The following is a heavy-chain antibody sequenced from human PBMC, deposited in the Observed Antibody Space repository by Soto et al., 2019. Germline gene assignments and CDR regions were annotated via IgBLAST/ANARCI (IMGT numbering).Heavy chain of an antibody. CDR3: ARDKGIAAAGDAFDI. V-gene: IGHV1-69*06. Sequence: SVKVSCKASGGTFSSYAISWVRQAPGQGLEWMGGIIPIFDTANYAQKFQGRVTITADKSTSTAYMELSSLRSEDTAVYYCARDKGIAAAGDAFDIWGQGTMVTVSS. D-gene: IGHD6-13*01. CDR1: GGTFSSYA. J-gene: IGHJ3*02. CDR2: IIPIFDTA.